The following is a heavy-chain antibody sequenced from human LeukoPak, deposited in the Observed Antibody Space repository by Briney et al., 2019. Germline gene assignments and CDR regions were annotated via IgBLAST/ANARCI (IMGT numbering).Heavy chain of an antibody. Sequence: PRGSLRLSCAASGFTVSSNYMSWVRQAPGKGLEWVSVIYSGGSTYYADSVKGRFTISRDNSKNTLYLQMNSLRAEDTAVYYCARLIQGYFDYWGQGTLVTVSS. CDR3: ARLIQGYFDY. V-gene: IGHV3-66*01. CDR2: IYSGGST. J-gene: IGHJ4*02. CDR1: GFTVSSNY. D-gene: IGHD6-13*01.